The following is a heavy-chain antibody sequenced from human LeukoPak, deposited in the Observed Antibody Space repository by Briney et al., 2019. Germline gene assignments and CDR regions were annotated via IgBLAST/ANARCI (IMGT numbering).Heavy chain of an antibody. CDR2: IRYDGSNK. CDR3: ASSRLQSYCSGGSCYSDWFDP. CDR1: GFTFSSYG. Sequence: GGSLRLSCAESGFTFSSYGMHWVRQAPGKGLEWVAFIRYDGSNKYYADSVKGRFTISRDNSKNTLYLQMNSLRAEDTAVYYCASSRLQSYCSGGSCYSDWFDPWGQGTLVTVSS. V-gene: IGHV3-30*02. D-gene: IGHD2-15*01. J-gene: IGHJ5*02.